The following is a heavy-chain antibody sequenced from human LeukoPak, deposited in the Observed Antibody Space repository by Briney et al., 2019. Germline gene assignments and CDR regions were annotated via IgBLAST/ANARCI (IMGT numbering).Heavy chain of an antibody. D-gene: IGHD3-22*01. V-gene: IGHV1-8*01. J-gene: IGHJ3*02. Sequence: ASVKVSCKASGYTLTSYDINWVRQATGQGLEWMGWMNPNSGNTGYAQKFQGRVTMTRNTSISTAYMELSSLRSEDTAVYYCASFYYDSSGYYSAFDIWGQGTMVTVSS. CDR1: GYTLTSYD. CDR2: MNPNSGNT. CDR3: ASFYYDSSGYYSAFDI.